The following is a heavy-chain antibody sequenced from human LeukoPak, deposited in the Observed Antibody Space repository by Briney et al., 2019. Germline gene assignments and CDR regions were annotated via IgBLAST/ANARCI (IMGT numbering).Heavy chain of an antibody. D-gene: IGHD1-26*01. J-gene: IGHJ4*02. V-gene: IGHV4-34*01. CDR2: INHSGST. CDR1: GGSFSGYY. CDR3: AREGVGGSYTGDFDY. Sequence: SSETLSLTCAVYGGSFSGYYWSWIRQPPGKGLEWIGEINHSGSTNYNLSLKSRVTISVDTSKNQFSLKLSSVTAADTAVYYCAREGVGGSYTGDFDYWGQGTLVTVSS.